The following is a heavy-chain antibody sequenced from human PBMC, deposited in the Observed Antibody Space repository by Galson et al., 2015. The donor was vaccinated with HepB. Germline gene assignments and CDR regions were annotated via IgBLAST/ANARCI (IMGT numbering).Heavy chain of an antibody. Sequence: SVKVSCKVSGYTLTELSMHWVRQAPGKGLEWMGGFDPEDGETIYAQKFQGRVTMTGDTSTDTAYMELSSLRSEDTAIYYCATLRADPPPLYGSGLYGYYFDYWGQGTLVTVSS. J-gene: IGHJ4*02. D-gene: IGHD6-19*01. CDR2: FDPEDGET. CDR3: ATLRADPPPLYGSGLYGYYFDY. CDR1: GYTLTELS. V-gene: IGHV1-24*01.